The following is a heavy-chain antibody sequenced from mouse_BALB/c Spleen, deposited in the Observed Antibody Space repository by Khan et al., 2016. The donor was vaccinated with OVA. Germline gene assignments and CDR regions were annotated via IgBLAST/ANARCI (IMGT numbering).Heavy chain of an antibody. Sequence: QVQLQQSGAELAKPGASVKMSCTASGYTFTTYWIHWIKQRPGQGLEWIGYINPTTVYTEYNQKFKDKATLTTDESSSAAYLQLSSLTSEDSAVYYGTRRGLYGLFAFWGQGTLVTVAA. D-gene: IGHD1-1*02. CDR1: GYTFTTYW. J-gene: IGHJ3*01. CDR2: INPTTVYT. V-gene: IGHV1-7*01. CDR3: TRRGLYGLFAF.